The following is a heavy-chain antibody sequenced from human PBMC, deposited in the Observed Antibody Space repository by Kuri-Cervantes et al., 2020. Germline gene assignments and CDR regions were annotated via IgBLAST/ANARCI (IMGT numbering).Heavy chain of an antibody. J-gene: IGHJ4*02. CDR3: ARDRSVLTGYSFPDY. CDR1: GFTFSSYA. D-gene: IGHD3-9*01. CDR2: ISYEGSNK. Sequence: GESLKISCAASGFTFSSYAMHWVRQAPGKGLEWVAVISYEGSNKYYADSVKGRFTIPRDNSKNTLYLQMNSLRAEDTAVYYCARDRSVLTGYSFPDYWGQGTLVTVSS. V-gene: IGHV3-30-3*01.